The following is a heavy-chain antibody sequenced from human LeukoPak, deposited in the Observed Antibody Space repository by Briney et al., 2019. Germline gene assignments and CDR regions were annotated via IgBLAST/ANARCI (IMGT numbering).Heavy chain of an antibody. CDR2: ISTSGGSS. CDR3: AIMHPYYDGSGYWVQ. Sequence: PPGGSLRLSCAASGFTVSSNEMSWVRQAPGKGLEWVSGISTSGGSSSYADSVKGRFTISRDNPRNTLYMQMNSLRAEDTALYYCAIMHPYYDGSGYWVQWGQGTLVTVSS. J-gene: IGHJ4*02. V-gene: IGHV3-23*01. D-gene: IGHD3-22*01. CDR1: GFTVSSNE.